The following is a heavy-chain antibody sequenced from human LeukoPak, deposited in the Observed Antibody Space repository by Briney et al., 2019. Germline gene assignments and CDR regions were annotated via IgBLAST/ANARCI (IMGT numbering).Heavy chain of an antibody. Sequence: GGSLRLSCAASGFSFNSYGMHWVRQAPGKGLEWVAVIWYGGSNKYYTDSVKGRFNISRDDSKNTLFLQMNSLRVEDTAVYYCAKMREQLHPLYYYDMDVWGKGTTVTVSS. CDR2: IWYGGSNK. CDR3: AKMREQLHPLYYYDMDV. V-gene: IGHV3-33*06. D-gene: IGHD1/OR15-1a*01. J-gene: IGHJ6*03. CDR1: GFSFNSYG.